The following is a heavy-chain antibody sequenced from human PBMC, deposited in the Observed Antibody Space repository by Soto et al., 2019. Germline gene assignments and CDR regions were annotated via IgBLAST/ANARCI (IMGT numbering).Heavy chain of an antibody. CDR1: GYRLGDYH. Sequence: SSVQLSCEASGYRLGDYHIHWVRQAPGQGLAWMGRINPNTGATEYAQNFQGSVTLTRDTSTSTAYMELTRLGSDDTAVYYCASDSDFLDY. J-gene: IGHJ4*01. CDR2: INPNTGAT. V-gene: IGHV1-2*06. CDR3: ASDSDFLDY.